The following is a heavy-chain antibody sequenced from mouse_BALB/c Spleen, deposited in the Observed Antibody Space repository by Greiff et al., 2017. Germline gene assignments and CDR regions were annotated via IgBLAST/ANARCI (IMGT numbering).Heavy chain of an antibody. CDR1: GFTFSSYW. Sequence: EVKLVESGGGLVQPGGSMKLSCVASGFTFSSYWMSWVRQSPEKGLEWVAEIRLKSDNYATHYAESVKGKFTISRDDSKSRLYLQMNSLRAEDTGIYYCTGTRNDYYAMDYWGQGTSVTVSS. CDR3: TGTRNDYYAMDY. CDR2: IRLKSDNYAT. D-gene: IGHD2-14*01. V-gene: IGHV6-6*02. J-gene: IGHJ4*01.